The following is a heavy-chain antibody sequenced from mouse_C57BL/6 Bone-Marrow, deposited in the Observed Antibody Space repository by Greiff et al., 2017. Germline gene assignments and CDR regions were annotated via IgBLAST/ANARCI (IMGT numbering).Heavy chain of an antibody. D-gene: IGHD1-1*01. V-gene: IGHV3-1*01. CDR2: ISYSGST. CDR3: ARSYYYGSSYYFDY. Sequence: EVKLMESGPGMVQPSQSLSLTCTVTGYSITSGYDWHWIRHFPGNKLEWMGYISYSGSTNYNPSLKSRISITHDTSKNHFFLKLNSVTTEDTATYYCARSYYYGSSYYFDYWGQGTTLTVSS. J-gene: IGHJ2*01. CDR1: GYSITSGYD.